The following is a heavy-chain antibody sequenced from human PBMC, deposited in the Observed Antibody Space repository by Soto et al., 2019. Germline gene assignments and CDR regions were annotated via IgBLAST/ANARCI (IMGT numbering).Heavy chain of an antibody. CDR3: ARIRGYWYGLDV. Sequence: EVQLLGSGGGLVQPGGSLRLSCAASGFPLSTYGMSWVRQAPGKGLEWVSSITGTGGDTYYADSVNGRFTSSRDNSNNMLYLQMNSLRVEDTAVYYCARIRGYWYGLDVWGQGTTITVSS. V-gene: IGHV3-23*01. CDR1: GFPLSTYG. CDR2: ITGTGGDT. J-gene: IGHJ6*02.